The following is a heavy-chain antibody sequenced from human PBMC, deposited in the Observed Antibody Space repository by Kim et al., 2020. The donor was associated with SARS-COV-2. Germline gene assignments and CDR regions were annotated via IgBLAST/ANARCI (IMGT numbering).Heavy chain of an antibody. J-gene: IGHJ6*02. CDR2: ISWNSGSI. V-gene: IGHV3-9*01. CDR1: GFTFDDYA. D-gene: IGHD1-26*01. Sequence: GGSLRLSCAASGFTFDDYAMHWVRQAPGKGLEWVSGISWNSGSIGYADSVKGRFTISRDNAKNSLYLQMNSLRAEDTALYYCAKDTAVGGSYYDGMDVWGQGTTVTVSS. CDR3: AKDTAVGGSYYDGMDV.